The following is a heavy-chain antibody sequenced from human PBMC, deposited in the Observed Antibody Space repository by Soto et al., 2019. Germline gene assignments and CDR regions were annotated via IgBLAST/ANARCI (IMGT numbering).Heavy chain of an antibody. CDR2: INHSGST. D-gene: IGHD3-10*01. J-gene: IGHJ4*02. V-gene: IGHV4-34*01. CDR1: GGSFSGYY. Sequence: SETLSLTCAVYGGSFSGYYWSWIRQPPGKGLEWIGEINHSGSTNYNPSLKSRVTISVDTSKNQFSLKLSSVTAADTAVYYCARFMGSASYFDSWGQGTLVTVSS. CDR3: ARFMGSASYFDS.